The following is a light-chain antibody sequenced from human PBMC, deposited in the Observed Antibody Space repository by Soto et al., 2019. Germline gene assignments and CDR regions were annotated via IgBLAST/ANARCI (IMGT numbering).Light chain of an antibody. Sequence: QSALTQPPSASRSPGQSVAISCTGTSSDVGGYNYVSCYQQHPGKAPKLMIYEVNKRPSGVPDRFSGSKSGTTASLTVSGLQAEDEADYYCSSYAGSSNVFGTGTKVTVL. J-gene: IGLJ1*01. CDR1: SSDVGGYNY. CDR2: EVN. V-gene: IGLV2-8*01. CDR3: SSYAGSSNV.